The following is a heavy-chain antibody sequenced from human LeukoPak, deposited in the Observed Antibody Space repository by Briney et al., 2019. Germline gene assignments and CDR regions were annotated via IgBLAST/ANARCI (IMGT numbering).Heavy chain of an antibody. Sequence: PGRSLRLSCAASGFTFSSTAMSWVRQAPGKGLEWVSSINAGGGATYYADSVKGRFTISRDNSKNTLHLQLNSLRAEDTALYHCAKSCGGTCYYYGMDVWGQGTTVTVSS. CDR2: INAGGGAT. D-gene: IGHD2-15*01. V-gene: IGHV3-23*01. J-gene: IGHJ6*02. CDR3: AKSCGGTCYYYGMDV. CDR1: GFTFSSTA.